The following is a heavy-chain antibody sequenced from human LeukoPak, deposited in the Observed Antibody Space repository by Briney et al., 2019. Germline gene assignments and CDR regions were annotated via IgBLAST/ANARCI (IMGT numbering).Heavy chain of an antibody. V-gene: IGHV4-34*01. CDR2: INHSGST. Sequence: PSETLSRTCAVYGGSFSGYYWSWIRQPPGKGLEWIGEINHSGSTNYNPSLKSRVTISVDTSKNQFSLKLSSVTAADTAVYYCARAPRYYYDSSGHLYYFDYWGQGTLVTVSS. D-gene: IGHD3-22*01. J-gene: IGHJ4*02. CDR3: ARAPRYYYDSSGHLYYFDY. CDR1: GGSFSGYY.